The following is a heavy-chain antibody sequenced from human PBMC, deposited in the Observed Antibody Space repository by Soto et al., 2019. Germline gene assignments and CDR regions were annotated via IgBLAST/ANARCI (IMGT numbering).Heavy chain of an antibody. J-gene: IGHJ6*02. Sequence: LRLSCAASGFTFSSYAMIWVRQAPGKGLEWVSAISGSGGSTYYADSVKGRFTISRDNSKNTLYLQMNSLRAEDTAVYYCARRDSSSWYDRIYYYYGMDVWGQGTTVTVSS. V-gene: IGHV3-23*01. CDR1: GFTFSSYA. CDR2: ISGSGGST. D-gene: IGHD6-13*01. CDR3: ARRDSSSWYDRIYYYYGMDV.